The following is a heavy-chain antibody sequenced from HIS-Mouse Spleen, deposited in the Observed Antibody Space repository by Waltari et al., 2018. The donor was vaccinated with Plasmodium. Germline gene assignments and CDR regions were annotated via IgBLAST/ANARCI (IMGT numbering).Heavy chain of an antibody. CDR3: AREKHSSSWYDAFDI. V-gene: IGHV3-48*01. CDR2: IKSSSSTI. D-gene: IGHD6-13*01. CDR1: GFTFSSYS. Sequence: EVQLVESGGGLVQPGGSLRLSCAASGFTFSSYSMNWVRQAPGKGLEWVSYIKSSSSTIYYADSVKGRFTISRDNAKNSLFLQMNSLRAEDTAVYYCAREKHSSSWYDAFDIWGQGTMVTVSS. J-gene: IGHJ3*02.